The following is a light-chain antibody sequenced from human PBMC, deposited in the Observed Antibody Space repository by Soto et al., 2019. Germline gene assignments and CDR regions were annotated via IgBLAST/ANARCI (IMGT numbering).Light chain of an antibody. CDR3: QQYGSSSLWT. V-gene: IGKV3-20*01. Sequence: DIVLTQSPGTLSLSPGERVTLSCRASQSVSSSYLAGYQQKPGQAPRHLIYGASSRATGIPDRFSGSGSGTDVTLTISRLEPEDYAVYYCQQYGSSSLWTFGQGTKVDIK. CDR1: QSVSSSY. CDR2: GAS. J-gene: IGKJ1*01.